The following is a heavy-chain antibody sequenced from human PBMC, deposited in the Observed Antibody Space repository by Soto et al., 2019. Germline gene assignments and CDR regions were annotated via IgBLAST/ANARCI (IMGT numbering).Heavy chain of an antibody. V-gene: IGHV3-30*03. D-gene: IGHD2-21*01. Sequence: PGGSLRLSCATSGFVSNDYDIHWVRQAPGKGLAWLASISYDGSNKYYADSVKGRFTISRDNSKNTLSLQINSLGAEDTAVYYCSRGIKGGLDAWGPGTLVTVSS. J-gene: IGHJ5*02. CDR3: SRGIKGGLDA. CDR2: ISYDGSNK. CDR1: GFVSNDYD.